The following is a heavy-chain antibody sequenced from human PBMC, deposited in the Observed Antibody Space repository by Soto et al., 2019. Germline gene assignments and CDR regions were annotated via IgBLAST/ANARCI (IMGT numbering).Heavy chain of an antibody. D-gene: IGHD1-1*01. CDR1: GFTFNRYG. CDR2: TSFDGTAK. V-gene: IGHV3-30*03. Sequence: GGSLRLSCVASGFTFNRYGMHWVRQAPGKGLEWVAETSFDGTAKYYAESVKGRFTVSRDNGNNTLHLEMNSLGAKDTAVYFCATGRSTRFDPRGQGTLVTVSS. J-gene: IGHJ5*02. CDR3: ATGRSTRFDP.